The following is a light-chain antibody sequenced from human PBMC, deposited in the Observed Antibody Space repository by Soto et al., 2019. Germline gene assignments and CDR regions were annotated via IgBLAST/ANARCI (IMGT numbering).Light chain of an antibody. V-gene: IGKV3-20*01. J-gene: IGKJ1*01. CDR2: AAS. CDR1: RGLASSY. Sequence: IVMTQSPATLSVSPGERATLSCRASRGLASSYLGWYQQKPGQPPRLLLYAASKRATGIPDRFSGSGSGTDFTLTISRLEPEDFAVYYCQQYGSSRTFGQGTKVDNK. CDR3: QQYGSSRT.